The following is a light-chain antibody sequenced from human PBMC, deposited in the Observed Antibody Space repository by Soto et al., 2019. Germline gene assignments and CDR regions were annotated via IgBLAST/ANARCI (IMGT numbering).Light chain of an antibody. CDR3: QQQGRSWIT. J-gene: IGKJ5*01. CDR2: GAS. CDR1: QSVSSNY. Sequence: EILLTQSPGTLYLSPGARATLSCRASQSVSSNYLAWYQQKPGQAPRLLIYGASSRATGIPDRFSGSGSGTDFTLTISRLEPEDFAVYYCQQQGRSWITFGQGRLLE. V-gene: IGKV3-20*01.